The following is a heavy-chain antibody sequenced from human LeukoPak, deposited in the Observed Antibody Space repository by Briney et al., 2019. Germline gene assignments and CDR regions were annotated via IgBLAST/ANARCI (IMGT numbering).Heavy chain of an antibody. J-gene: IGHJ6*03. CDR3: ASLEPLIAARPYYMDV. V-gene: IGHV3-53*01. CDR2: IYSGGST. Sequence: SGGSLRLSCAASGFTVSSNYMSWVRQAPGKGLEWVSVIYSGGSTYYADSVKGRFTISRDNSKNTLYLQMNSLRAEDTAVYYCASLEPLIAARPYYMDVWGKGTTVTVSS. D-gene: IGHD6-6*01. CDR1: GFTVSSNY.